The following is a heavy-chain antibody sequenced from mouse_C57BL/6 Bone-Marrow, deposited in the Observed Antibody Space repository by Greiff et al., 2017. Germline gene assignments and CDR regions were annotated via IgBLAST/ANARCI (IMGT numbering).Heavy chain of an antibody. CDR3: ACYGNLSFDY. V-gene: IGHV1-50*01. Sequence: QVQLQQPGAELVKPGASVKLSCKASGYTFTSYWMQWVKQRPGQGLEWIGEIDPSDSYTNYNQKFKGKATLTVDTASSTAYMQLSSLTSEDSAVYYCACYGNLSFDYWGQGTTLTVSS. J-gene: IGHJ2*01. CDR2: IDPSDSYT. D-gene: IGHD2-1*01. CDR1: GYTFTSYW.